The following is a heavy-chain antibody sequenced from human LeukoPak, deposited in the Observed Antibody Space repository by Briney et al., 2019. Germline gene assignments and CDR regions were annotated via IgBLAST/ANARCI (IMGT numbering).Heavy chain of an antibody. CDR2: IYYSGSA. CDR3: ARVRRSGNWFGDMFDP. J-gene: IGHJ5*02. Sequence: SETLSLTCTVSGGSISSGDYYWGWLRQPPGTGLEWIGYIYYSGSAYYNPSLKSRVTISVDTSKNQFSLKLSSVTAADTAVYYCARVRRSGNWFGDMFDPWGQGTLVTVSS. D-gene: IGHD3-10*01. CDR1: GGSISSGDYY. V-gene: IGHV4-30-4*01.